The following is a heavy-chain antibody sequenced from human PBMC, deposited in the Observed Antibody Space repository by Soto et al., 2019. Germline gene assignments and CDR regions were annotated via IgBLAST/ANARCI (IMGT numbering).Heavy chain of an antibody. J-gene: IGHJ4*02. CDR1: GYTFTSYG. CDR3: AIFLAGTFAFDX. Sequence: ASVKVSCKASGYTFTSYGISWVRQAPGQGLEWMGFISAYNGNTNYAHKLQGRVTMTTDTSTSTAYMELRSLRSDDTAVYYCAIFLAGTFAFDXWGQGALVTVSX. D-gene: IGHD2-21*01. CDR2: ISAYNGNT. V-gene: IGHV1-18*01.